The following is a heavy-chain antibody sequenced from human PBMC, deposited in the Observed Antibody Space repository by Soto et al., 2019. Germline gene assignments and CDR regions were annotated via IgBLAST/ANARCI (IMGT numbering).Heavy chain of an antibody. Sequence: EVQLLESGGGLVQPGGSLRLSCAASGFTFSSYAMSWVRQAPGKGLEWVSVISGSGDSTYYADSVRGRFTISRDNSKKTLYLQMNSLRAEDTDVYYCAKDRDGAAAGPTKFYGMDVWGQGTTVTVSS. CDR3: AKDRDGAAAGPTKFYGMDV. D-gene: IGHD6-13*01. CDR1: GFTFSSYA. J-gene: IGHJ6*02. V-gene: IGHV3-23*01. CDR2: ISGSGDST.